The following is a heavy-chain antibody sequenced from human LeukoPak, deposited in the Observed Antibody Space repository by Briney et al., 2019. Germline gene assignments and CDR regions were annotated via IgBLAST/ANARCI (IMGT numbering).Heavy chain of an antibody. D-gene: IGHD6-19*01. J-gene: IGHJ4*02. CDR2: IYYSGST. V-gene: IGHV4-59*08. Sequence: SSETLSLTCTVSGGSISTYYWSWTRQPPEKGLEWIGYIYYSGSTNYNPSLKSRVTMSIDTSKNQFSLKLTSVTAADTAVYYCARHGSDWSFDYWGRGALVTVSS. CDR1: GGSISTYY. CDR3: ARHGSDWSFDY.